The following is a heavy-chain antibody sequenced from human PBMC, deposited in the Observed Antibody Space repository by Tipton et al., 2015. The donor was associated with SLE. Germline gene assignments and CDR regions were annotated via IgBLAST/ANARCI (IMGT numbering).Heavy chain of an antibody. CDR3: ASFDYGDYWY. Sequence: PGLVKPSETLSLTCTVSGGSISSHYWSWIRQPPRKGLEWIGYIYYSGSTNYNPSLKSRVTISVDTSKNQFSLKLSSVTAADTAVYYCASFDYGDYWYWGQGTLVTVSS. D-gene: IGHD4-17*01. V-gene: IGHV4-59*11. CDR2: IYYSGST. J-gene: IGHJ4*02. CDR1: GGSISSHY.